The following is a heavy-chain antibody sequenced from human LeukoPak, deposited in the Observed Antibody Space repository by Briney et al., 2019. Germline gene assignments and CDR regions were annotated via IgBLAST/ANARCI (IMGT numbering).Heavy chain of an antibody. CDR1: GLTSSTYS. Sequence: PGRSLRLSCAASGLTSSTYSMNWVRQAPGKGLEWVAYISSSRTTTFYTDSVKGRFTISRDNAKNSLYLQMNSLRVEDTAVYYCARGPYGNYDSYYGVDVWGQGTTVTVS. V-gene: IGHV3-48*01. J-gene: IGHJ6*02. CDR2: ISSSRTTT. CDR3: ARGPYGNYDSYYGVDV. D-gene: IGHD4-4*01.